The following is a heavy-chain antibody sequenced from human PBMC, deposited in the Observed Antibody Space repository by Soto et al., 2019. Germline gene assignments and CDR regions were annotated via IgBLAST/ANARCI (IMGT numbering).Heavy chain of an antibody. CDR3: ARDPADRGDYFDY. J-gene: IGHJ4*02. D-gene: IGHD3-10*01. V-gene: IGHV4-34*01. Sequence: SDTLSLTCAVYGGSFSGYYWTWIRQPPGTGLEWIGEINHSGSTNYNPSLKSRVTISVDTSKNQFSLKVSSVTAADTAVYYCARDPADRGDYFDYWGQGTLVTVSS. CDR2: INHSGST. CDR1: GGSFSGYY.